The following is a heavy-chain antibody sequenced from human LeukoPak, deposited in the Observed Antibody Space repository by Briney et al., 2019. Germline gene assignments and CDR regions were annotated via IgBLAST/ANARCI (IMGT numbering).Heavy chain of an antibody. CDR3: ARAPSKYGFGRNYYFDY. CDR1: GGSISSSSYY. V-gene: IGHV4-39*07. CDR2: IYYSGST. D-gene: IGHD3-10*01. J-gene: IGHJ4*02. Sequence: PSETLSLTCTVSGGSISSSSYYWGWIRQPPGKGLEWIGSIYYSGSTYYNPSLKSRVTISVDKSKNQFSLKLSSVTAADTAVYYCARAPSKYGFGRNYYFDYWGQGTLVTVSS.